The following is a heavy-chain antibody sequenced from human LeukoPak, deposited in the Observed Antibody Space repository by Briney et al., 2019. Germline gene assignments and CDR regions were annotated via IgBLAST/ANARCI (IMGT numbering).Heavy chain of an antibody. J-gene: IGHJ5*02. V-gene: IGHV1-2*02. CDR2: INPNSGGT. CDR3: ARWVGYSNWFDP. Sequence: ASVKVSCKAYGYTFTGYYVLWVRQAPGQGLELMGWINPNSGGTHSAQKFQGRVTMTRETSISTAYMELSRLTSDDTAVYYCARWVGYSNWFDPWGQGTLVTVSS. CDR1: GYTFTGYY. D-gene: IGHD2-15*01.